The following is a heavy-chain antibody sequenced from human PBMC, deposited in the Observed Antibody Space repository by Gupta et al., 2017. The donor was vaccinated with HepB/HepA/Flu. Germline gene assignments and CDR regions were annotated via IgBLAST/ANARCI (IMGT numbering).Heavy chain of an antibody. D-gene: IGHD3-22*01. CDR3: ARCYDCRGYSYPFYGPFDL. CDR2: INHGGRT. V-gene: IGHV4-34*01. Sequence: QVQLQQGGAGLLKPSETLSLTCTVYDESFSGYYWTWIRQPPGTGLEWIGEINHGGRTNYNPSLTSRVTISIATSKNQSSLNLCFVTGADTAVYYCARCYDCRGYSYPFYGPFDLWGRGTLVSVSS. CDR1: DESFSGYY. J-gene: IGHJ2*01.